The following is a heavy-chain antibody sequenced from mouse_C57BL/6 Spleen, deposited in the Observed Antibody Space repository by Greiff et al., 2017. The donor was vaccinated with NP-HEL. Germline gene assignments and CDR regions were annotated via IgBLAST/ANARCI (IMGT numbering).Heavy chain of an antibody. V-gene: IGHV1-76*01. J-gene: IGHJ3*01. CDR1: GYTFTDYY. D-gene: IGHD2-3*01. CDR2: IYPGSGNT. CDR3: ASDGYSSWFAY. Sequence: QVQLQQSGAELVRPGASVKLSCKASGYTFTDYYINWVKQRPGQGLEWIARIYPGSGNTYYNEKFKGKATLTAEKSSSTAYMQLSSLTSEDSAVYFCASDGYSSWFAYWGQGTLVTVSA.